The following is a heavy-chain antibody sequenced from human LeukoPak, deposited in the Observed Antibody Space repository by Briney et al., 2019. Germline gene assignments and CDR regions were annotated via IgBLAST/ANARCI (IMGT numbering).Heavy chain of an antibody. V-gene: IGHV1-8*03. CDR2: MNPNSGYT. J-gene: IGHJ4*02. CDR1: GYTFTTYD. D-gene: IGHD6-19*01. CDR3: ARVAGSIDY. Sequence: ASVKVSCKASGYTFTTYDINWVRQATGQGLEWMGWMNPNSGYTGYAQKFQGRVTITRDTSISTAYMELSSLRSEDTAVYYCARVAGSIDYWGQGALVTVSS.